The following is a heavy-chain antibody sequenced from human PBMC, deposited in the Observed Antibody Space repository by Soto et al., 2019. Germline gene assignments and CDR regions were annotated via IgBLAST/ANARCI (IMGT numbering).Heavy chain of an antibody. J-gene: IGHJ4*02. CDR3: SRLTATGLDY. V-gene: IGHV2-5*02. CDR1: GFSLSTSGVG. Sequence: QITLKESGPTLVKPTQTLTLTCTFSGFSLSTSGVGVGWIRQPPGKALEWLALIYWDDDKRYSPYLKSRLTITKDTSKDQMVLTMTNMDPVDTATYYCSRLTATGLDYWGQGALVTVSS. CDR2: IYWDDDK. D-gene: IGHD6-13*01.